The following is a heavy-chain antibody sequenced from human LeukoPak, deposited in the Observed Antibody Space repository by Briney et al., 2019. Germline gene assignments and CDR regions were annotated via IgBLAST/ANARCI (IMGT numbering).Heavy chain of an antibody. Sequence: PSETLSLTCTVSGGSISSYYWSWIRQPPGKGLEWIGEINHSGSTNYNPSLKSRVTISVDTSKNQFSLKLSSVTAADTAVYYCARDWGYNWNYGVTTQTNSPWFDPWGQGTLVTVSS. J-gene: IGHJ5*02. CDR2: INHSGST. D-gene: IGHD1-7*01. CDR3: ARDWGYNWNYGVTTQTNSPWFDP. V-gene: IGHV4-34*01. CDR1: GGSISSYY.